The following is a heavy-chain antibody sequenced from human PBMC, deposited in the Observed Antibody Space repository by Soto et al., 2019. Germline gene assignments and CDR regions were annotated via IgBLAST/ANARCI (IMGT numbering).Heavy chain of an antibody. Sequence: SETLSLNFSGSGGSNSRYYWSWIRQPPGKGLEWTGYIYYSGSTNYNPSLKNRVTISVDPSKNQFSLKLSSVTAADTAVYYCARLAPHPIYSYYYMDVWGRETTVSVSS. J-gene: IGHJ6*03. CDR1: GGSNSRYY. V-gene: IGHV4-59*01. CDR2: IYYSGST. CDR3: ARLAPHPIYSYYYMDV.